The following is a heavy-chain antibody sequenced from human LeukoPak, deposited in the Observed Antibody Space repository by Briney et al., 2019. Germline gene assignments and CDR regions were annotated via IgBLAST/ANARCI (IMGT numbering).Heavy chain of an antibody. CDR1: GGSISSGSYY. CDR3: ARGKRYGDQRRYYGMDV. D-gene: IGHD4-17*01. Sequence: SETLSLTCTVSGGSISSGSYYWSWIRQPAGKGLEWIGRIYTSGSTNYNPSLKSRVTISVDTSKNQFSLKLSSVTAADTAAYYCARGKRYGDQRRYYGMDVWGQGTTVTVSS. CDR2: IYTSGST. J-gene: IGHJ6*02. V-gene: IGHV4-61*02.